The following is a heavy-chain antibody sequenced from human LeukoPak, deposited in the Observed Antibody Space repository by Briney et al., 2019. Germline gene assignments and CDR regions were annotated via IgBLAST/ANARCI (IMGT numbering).Heavy chain of an antibody. CDR3: ARDLYRIVVVPHYFGY. Sequence: GGSLSLSCAASGFTFSSYWMSWVRQAPGKGLEWVANIKQDGSEKYYVDSVKGRFTISRDNAKNSLYLQMNSLRAEDTAVYYCARDLYRIVVVPHYFGYWGQGTLVTVSS. J-gene: IGHJ4*02. CDR2: IKQDGSEK. D-gene: IGHD3-22*01. V-gene: IGHV3-7*01. CDR1: GFTFSSYW.